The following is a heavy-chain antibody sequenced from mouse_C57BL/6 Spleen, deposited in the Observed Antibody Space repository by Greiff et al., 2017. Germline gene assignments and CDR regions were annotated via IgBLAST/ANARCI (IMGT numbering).Heavy chain of an antibody. D-gene: IGHD2-4*01. Sequence: QVHLQQSGPELVKPGASVQISCKASGYSFTSYYIHWVKQRPGQGLEWIGWIYPGSGNTKYNEKFKGKATLTADTSSSTAYMQLSSLTSEDSAVYYCAITSDYDAFAYWGQGTLVTVSA. CDR3: AITSDYDAFAY. CDR2: IYPGSGNT. V-gene: IGHV1-66*01. J-gene: IGHJ3*01. CDR1: GYSFTSYY.